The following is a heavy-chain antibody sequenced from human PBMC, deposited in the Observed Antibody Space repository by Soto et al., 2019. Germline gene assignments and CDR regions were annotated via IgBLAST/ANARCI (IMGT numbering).Heavy chain of an antibody. Sequence: GGSLRLSCAASGFTFSSYGMHWVRQAPGKGLEWVAVIWYDGSKKYYADSVKGRFTISRDNYKNTRYLQMNSRRAEDTAVYYCARDGSEYSRSLGYYSYYMDVWGKGTTVTVSS. D-gene: IGHD6-6*01. CDR2: IWYDGSKK. CDR3: ARDGSEYSRSLGYYSYYMDV. CDR1: GFTFSSYG. V-gene: IGHV3-33*01. J-gene: IGHJ6*03.